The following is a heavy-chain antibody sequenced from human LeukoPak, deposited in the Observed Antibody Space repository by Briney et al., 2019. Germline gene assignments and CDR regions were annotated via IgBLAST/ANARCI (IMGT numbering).Heavy chain of an antibody. V-gene: IGHV1-69*04. D-gene: IGHD5-24*01. J-gene: IGHJ4*02. CDR1: GGTFSSNA. CDR2: IIPILGIA. CDR3: AREGLRDDYNYEGFDY. Sequence: SVKVSCKASGGTFSSNAISWVRQAPGQGLEWMGRIIPILGIANYAQKFQGRVTITADKSTSTAYMELSSLRSEDTAVYYCAREGLRDDYNYEGFDYWGQGTLVTVSS.